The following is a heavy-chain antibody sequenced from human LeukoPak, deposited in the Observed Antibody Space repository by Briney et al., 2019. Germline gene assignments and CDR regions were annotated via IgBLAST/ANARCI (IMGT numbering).Heavy chain of an antibody. CDR2: TYYRSKWYN. Sequence: SQTLSLTCAISGDSVSSNSAAWNWIRQSPSRGLEWLGRTYYRSKWYNDYAVSVKSRITINPDTSKNQFSLQLNSVTPEDTAVYYCARGISTTVVTRYYFDYWGQGTLVTVSS. J-gene: IGHJ4*02. CDR3: ARGISTTVVTRYYFDY. CDR1: GDSVSSNSAA. V-gene: IGHV6-1*01. D-gene: IGHD4-23*01.